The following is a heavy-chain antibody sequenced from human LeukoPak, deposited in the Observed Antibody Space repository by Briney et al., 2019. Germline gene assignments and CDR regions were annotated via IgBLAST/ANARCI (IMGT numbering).Heavy chain of an antibody. CDR3: ARGGYDSSGYFFDY. CDR2: IYYSGST. D-gene: IGHD3-22*01. CDR1: GGSISSYY. V-gene: IGHV4-59*01. J-gene: IGHJ4*02. Sequence: SETLSLTCTVSGGSISSYYWSWLRQPPGKGLEWIGYIYYSGSTNYNPSLTSRVTISVDTSKNQFSLKLSSVTAADTAVYYCARGGYDSSGYFFDYWGQGTLVTISS.